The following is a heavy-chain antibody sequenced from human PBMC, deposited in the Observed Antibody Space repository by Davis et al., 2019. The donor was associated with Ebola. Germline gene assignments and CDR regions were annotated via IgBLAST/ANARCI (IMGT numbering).Heavy chain of an antibody. Sequence: AASVKVSCKASGYTFTGYYMHWVRQAPGQGLEWMGRINPNSGGTNYAQKFQGRVTMTRDTSISTAYMELRSLRFDDTAVYYCARGYPLSGSYKHWGQGTLVTVSS. D-gene: IGHD1-26*01. CDR1: GYTFTGYY. V-gene: IGHV1-2*06. CDR2: INPNSGGT. J-gene: IGHJ1*01. CDR3: ARGYPLSGSYKH.